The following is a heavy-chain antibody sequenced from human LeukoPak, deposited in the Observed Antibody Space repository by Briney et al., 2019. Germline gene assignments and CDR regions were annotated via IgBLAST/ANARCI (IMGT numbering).Heavy chain of an antibody. CDR2: IYTSGST. V-gene: IGHV4-61*02. Sequence: SETLSLTCTVSGGSISSGSYYWSWIRQPAGKGLEWIGRIYTSGSTNYNPSLKSRVTISVGTSKNQFSLKLSSVTAADTAVYYCAGEHGDYPDYWGQGTLVTVSS. D-gene: IGHD4-17*01. CDR3: AGEHGDYPDY. CDR1: GGSISSGSYY. J-gene: IGHJ4*02.